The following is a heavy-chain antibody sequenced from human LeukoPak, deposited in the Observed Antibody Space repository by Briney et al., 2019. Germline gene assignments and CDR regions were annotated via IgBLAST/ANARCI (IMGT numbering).Heavy chain of an antibody. CDR1: GFTFSNYA. CDR2: ISGSST. CDR3: AKGYTSGWSVGYLDY. V-gene: IGHV3-23*01. J-gene: IGHJ4*03. Sequence: LRGGSLCPSCAASGFTFSNYAMSWVRQAPGKGLEWVSAISGSSTYYADSVTGRFTISRDNSKNTLYLQMNSLRAEDTAIYYCAKGYTSGWSVGYLDYWGQEPPSTFSS. D-gene: IGHD6-19*01.